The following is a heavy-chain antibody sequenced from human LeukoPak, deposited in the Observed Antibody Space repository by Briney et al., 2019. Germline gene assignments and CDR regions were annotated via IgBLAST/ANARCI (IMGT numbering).Heavy chain of an antibody. V-gene: IGHV4-61*02. CDR2: IYTSGST. Sequence: SQTLSHTCTVSGGSISSGSYYWSWIRQPAGKGLEWIGRIYTSGSTNYNPSLKGRVTISVDTSKNQFSLKLSSVTAADTAVYYCAREYYDSSGYYTGDYWGQGTLVTVSS. CDR3: AREYYDSSGYYTGDY. CDR1: GGSISSGSYY. J-gene: IGHJ4*02. D-gene: IGHD3-22*01.